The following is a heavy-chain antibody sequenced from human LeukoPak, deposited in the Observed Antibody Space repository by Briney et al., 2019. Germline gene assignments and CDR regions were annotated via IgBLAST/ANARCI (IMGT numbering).Heavy chain of an antibody. Sequence: SQTLSLTCTVSGGSISSGDYYWSWIRQPPGKGLEWIGYIYYSGSTYYNPSLKSRVTISVDTSKSQFSLKLSSVTAADTAVYYCASQIAARPLDLRAFDIWGQGTMVTVSS. CDR2: IYYSGST. CDR1: GGSISSGDYY. D-gene: IGHD6-6*01. V-gene: IGHV4-30-4*01. J-gene: IGHJ3*02. CDR3: ASQIAARPLDLRAFDI.